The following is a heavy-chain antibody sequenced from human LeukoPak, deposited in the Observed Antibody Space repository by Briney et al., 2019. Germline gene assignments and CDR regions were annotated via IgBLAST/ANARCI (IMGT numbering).Heavy chain of an antibody. CDR1: GFTFSSYA. V-gene: IGHV3-23*01. Sequence: QTGGSLRLSCAASGFTFSSYAMSWVRQAPGKGLEWVSAISGSGGSTYYADSVKGRFTISRDNSKNTLYLQMNSLRAEDTAVYYCAKVPSLYTGAFDIWGQGTMVTVSS. CDR2: ISGSGGST. J-gene: IGHJ3*02. D-gene: IGHD2-2*02. CDR3: AKVPSLYTGAFDI.